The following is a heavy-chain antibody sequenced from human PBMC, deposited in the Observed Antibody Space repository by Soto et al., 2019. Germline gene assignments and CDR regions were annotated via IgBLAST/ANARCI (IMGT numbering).Heavy chain of an antibody. Sequence: PGGPLRLSCAASGFTFSSSGMHWVRKAPGKGLEGLAFLWYDGSNKYYADSVKGRFTISRGNSKNTPYLKTNSLRAEDTAVYYCARTASIEESGGDWFDPWGQGTPVTV. CDR3: ARTASIEESGGDWFDP. V-gene: IGHV3-33*01. CDR2: LWYDGSNK. D-gene: IGHD6-6*01. CDR1: GFTFSSSG. J-gene: IGHJ5*02.